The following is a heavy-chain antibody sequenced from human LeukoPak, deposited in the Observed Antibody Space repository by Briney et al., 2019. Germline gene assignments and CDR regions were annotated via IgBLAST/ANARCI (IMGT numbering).Heavy chain of an antibody. Sequence: PGGSLRLSCAASGFTFSSYAMSWVRQAPGKGLEWVSFIYSGGSTDYADSVKGRFTISRDKSKNTLYLQMNSLRAEDTALYYCAGGYSYSSFDYWGQGTLVTVSS. D-gene: IGHD5-18*01. J-gene: IGHJ4*02. V-gene: IGHV3-66*01. CDR2: IYSGGST. CDR3: AGGYSYSSFDY. CDR1: GFTFSSYA.